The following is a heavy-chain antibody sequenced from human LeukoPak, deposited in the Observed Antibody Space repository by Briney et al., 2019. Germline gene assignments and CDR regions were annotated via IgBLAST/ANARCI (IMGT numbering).Heavy chain of an antibody. D-gene: IGHD1-7*01. CDR2: IYYSGSS. V-gene: IGHV4-31*03. CDR1: GGSISSGGYY. J-gene: IGHJ5*02. Sequence: PTETLATSRTVSGGSISSGGYYWSWIRQHPGKGLEWIGYIYYSGSSYYNPSLMSRVTIIVDTSKNQFTLKLSSVTAADTAVYYCARVTGTSLNWVLNPLGQENLIAVSS. CDR3: ARVTGTSLNWVLNP.